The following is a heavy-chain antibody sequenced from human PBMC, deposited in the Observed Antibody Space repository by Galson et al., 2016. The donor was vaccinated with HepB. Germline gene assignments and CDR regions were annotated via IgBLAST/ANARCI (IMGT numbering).Heavy chain of an antibody. J-gene: IGHJ4*02. CDR2: ISSSGSTM. CDR1: GITFSDYY. CDR3: ARERNYYDSSGYYYDYFDY. Sequence: SLRLSCAVSGITFSDYYMSWIRQAPGKGLECISYISSSGSTMYYADSVKGRFTISRDNAKNSLFLQMNSLRAEDTAVYYCARERNYYDSSGYYYDYFDYWGQGTLVTVSS. D-gene: IGHD3-22*01. V-gene: IGHV3-11*04.